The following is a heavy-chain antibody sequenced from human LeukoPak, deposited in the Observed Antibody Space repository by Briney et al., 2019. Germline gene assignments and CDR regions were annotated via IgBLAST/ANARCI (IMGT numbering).Heavy chain of an antibody. V-gene: IGHV4-30-4*01. CDR2: IYYSGST. CDR3: ARYDVQDYYYGMDV. CDR1: GGSISSGDYY. J-gene: IGHJ6*02. Sequence: PSQTLSLTCTVSGGSISSGDYYWSWIRQPPGKGLEWIGYIYYSGSTYYNPSLKSRVTISVDTSKNQFSLKLSSVTAADTAVYYCARYDVQDYYYGMDVWGQGTTVTVSS. D-gene: IGHD3-3*01.